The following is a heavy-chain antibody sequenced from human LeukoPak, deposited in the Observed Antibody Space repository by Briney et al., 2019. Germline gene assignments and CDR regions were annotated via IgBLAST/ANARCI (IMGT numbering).Heavy chain of an antibody. V-gene: IGHV3-21*01. CDR3: AIPPNYDILTGTSAP. D-gene: IGHD3-9*01. CDR2: ISSSSSYI. CDR1: GFTFSSYR. Sequence: GGSLRLSCAASGFTFSSYRMNWVRQAPGKGLEWVSSISSSSSYIYYAGSVKGRFTISRDNAKNSLYLQMNSLRAEDTAVYYCAIPPNYDILTGTSAPWGQGTLVTVSS. J-gene: IGHJ5*02.